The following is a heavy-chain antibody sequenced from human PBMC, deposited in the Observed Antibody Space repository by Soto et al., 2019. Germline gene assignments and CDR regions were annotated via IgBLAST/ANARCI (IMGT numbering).Heavy chain of an antibody. CDR3: AIRRQLPPDPFDY. J-gene: IGHJ4*02. V-gene: IGHV3-23*01. Sequence: GGSLRLSCAASGFTFSSYAMSWVRQAPGKGLEWVSAISGSGGSTYYADSVKGRFTRSRDNTKNTLYLQMNSLGAEVTAVYYCAIRRQLPPDPFDYWGQGTLVTVSS. CDR2: ISGSGGST. D-gene: IGHD2-2*01. CDR1: GFTFSSYA.